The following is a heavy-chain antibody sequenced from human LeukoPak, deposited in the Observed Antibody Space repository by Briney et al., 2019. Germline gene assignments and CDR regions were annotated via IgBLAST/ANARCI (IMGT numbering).Heavy chain of an antibody. CDR1: GGSFSGYY. Sequence: SETLSLTCAVYGGSFSGYYWSWIRQLPGKGLEWIGEINHSGSTNYNPSLKSRVTISVDTSKNQFSLKLSSVTAADTAVYYCAREFGVGLVDNWGQGTLVTVSS. CDR2: INHSGST. CDR3: AREFGVGLVDN. D-gene: IGHD3-3*01. V-gene: IGHV4-34*01. J-gene: IGHJ4*02.